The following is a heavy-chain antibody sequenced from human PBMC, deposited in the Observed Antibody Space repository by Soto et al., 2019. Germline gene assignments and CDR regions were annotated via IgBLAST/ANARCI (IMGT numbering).Heavy chain of an antibody. V-gene: IGHV3-33*01. CDR2: IWYDGSNK. J-gene: IGHJ4*02. CDR1: GFTFSIYG. CDR3: ARGGYSYGFLDQDYYFDY. D-gene: IGHD5-18*01. Sequence: GGSLRLSCAASGFTFSIYGMHWVRHAPGKGLEWVAVIWYDGSNKYYADSVKGRFTISRDNSKNTLYLQMNSLRAEDTAVYYCARGGYSYGFLDQDYYFDYWGQGTLVTVSS.